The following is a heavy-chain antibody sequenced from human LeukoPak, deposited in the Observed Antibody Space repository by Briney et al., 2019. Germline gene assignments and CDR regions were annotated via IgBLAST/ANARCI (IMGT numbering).Heavy chain of an antibody. J-gene: IGHJ4*02. V-gene: IGHV4-34*01. D-gene: IGHD2-15*01. CDR3: ARGKLRSQRYCSGGSCCPYYFDY. Sequence: KSSETLSLTCAVYGGSFSGYYWSWIRQPPGKGLEWIGEINHSGSTNYNPSLKSRVTISVDTSKNQFSLKLSSVTAADTAVYYCARGKLRSQRYCSGGSCCPYYFDYWGQGTLVTVSS. CDR1: GGSFSGYY. CDR2: INHSGST.